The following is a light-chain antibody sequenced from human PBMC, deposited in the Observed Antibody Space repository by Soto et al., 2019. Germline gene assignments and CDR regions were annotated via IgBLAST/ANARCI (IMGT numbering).Light chain of an antibody. CDR1: QSLSSNY. J-gene: IGKJ2*01. CDR3: QHFVSSPPRYT. V-gene: IGKV3-20*01. CDR2: GTS. Sequence: EIVLTQSPGTLSLSPGERATFSCRASQSLSSNYLTWYQHKPGQAPRLLIYGTSSRATGIPDRISGSGSGTEFTLTISRLEPEDFAVYFCQHFVSSPPRYTFGQGTKLEIK.